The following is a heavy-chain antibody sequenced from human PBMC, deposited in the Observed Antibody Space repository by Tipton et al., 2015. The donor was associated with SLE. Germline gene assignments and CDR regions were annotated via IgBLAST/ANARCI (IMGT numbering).Heavy chain of an antibody. V-gene: IGHV4-38-2*02. J-gene: IGHJ6*03. CDR1: GYSISSGFY. Sequence: TLSLTCSVSGYSISSGFYWGLIRQPPGKGLEWIGEINHSGSTNYNPSLKSRVTISVDTSKNQFSLKLSSVTAADTAVYYCARGPIEGYYYYYMDVWGKGTTVTVSS. D-gene: IGHD1-26*01. CDR2: INHSGST. CDR3: ARGPIEGYYYYYMDV.